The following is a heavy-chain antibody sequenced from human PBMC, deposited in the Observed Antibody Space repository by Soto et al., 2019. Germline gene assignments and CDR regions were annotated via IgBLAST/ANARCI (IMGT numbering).Heavy chain of an antibody. V-gene: IGHV4-34*01. D-gene: IGHD6-19*01. CDR1: AGSFSHYY. Sequence: QVQQQPWGAGLLKPSETLSLTCTVYAGSFSHYYWNWIRQSPGKGREWIGKIKHGGSSSYNPSLRSRVSISVDMSKNPFSLTLSSVTAADTAVYYCARGGSSDWQVALDIWGQGTMVPVSS. CDR3: ARGGSSDWQVALDI. J-gene: IGHJ3*02. CDR2: IKHGGSS.